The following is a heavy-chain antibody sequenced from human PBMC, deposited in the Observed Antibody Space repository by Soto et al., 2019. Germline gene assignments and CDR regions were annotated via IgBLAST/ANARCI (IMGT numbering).Heavy chain of an antibody. CDR1: GYTFTNYA. V-gene: IGHV1-3*01. CDR2: INPGNGNT. CDR3: ARGATPDY. J-gene: IGHJ4*02. Sequence: QVQLVQSGAEVKKPGASVKVSCKASGYTFTNYAMHWVRQAPGQRLEWMGWINPGNGNTKYSQNFQGRVTITRDTSASTAYMELSGLRSEETAVYYCARGATPDYWGLGTLVTVSS. D-gene: IGHD3-10*01.